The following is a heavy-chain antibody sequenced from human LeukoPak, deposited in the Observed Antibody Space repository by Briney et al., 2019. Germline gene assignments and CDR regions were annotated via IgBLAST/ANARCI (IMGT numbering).Heavy chain of an antibody. V-gene: IGHV1-69*05. D-gene: IGHD6-13*01. CDR3: ARVGHSSSWYGNWFGP. CDR2: IIPIFGTA. CDR1: GGTFSSYA. Sequence: SVKVSCKASGGTFSSYAISWVRQAPGQGLEWMGGIIPIFGTANYAQKFQGRVTITTDESTSTAYMELSSLRSEDTAVYYCARVGHSSSWYGNWFGPWGQGTLVTVSS. J-gene: IGHJ5*02.